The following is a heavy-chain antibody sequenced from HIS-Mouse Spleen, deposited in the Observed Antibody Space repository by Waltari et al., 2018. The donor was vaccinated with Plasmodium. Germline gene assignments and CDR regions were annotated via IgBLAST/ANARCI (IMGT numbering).Heavy chain of an antibody. Sequence: EVQLVESGGALVMPGGPLSFPLPALGFTFVSHWLGWVRQAPGKGLEWVANIKQDGSEKYYVDSVKGRFTISRDNAKNSLYLQMNSLRAEDTAVYYCAREFGTGNWYFDLWGRGTLVTVSS. CDR1: GFTFVSHW. J-gene: IGHJ2*01. D-gene: IGHD7-27*01. V-gene: IGHV3-7*01. CDR2: IKQDGSEK. CDR3: AREFGTGNWYFDL.